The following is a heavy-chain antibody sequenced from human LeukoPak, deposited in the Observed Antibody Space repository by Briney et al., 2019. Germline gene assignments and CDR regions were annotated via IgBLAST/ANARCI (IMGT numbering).Heavy chain of an antibody. Sequence: GGSLRLSCAASGFTFSSYWMSWVRQAPGKGLEWVANIKQDGSEKYYVDSVKGRFTISRGNAKNSLYLQMNSLRAEDTAVYYCARTPLIAAAGTDYYYYYYMDVWGKGTTVTVSS. J-gene: IGHJ6*03. D-gene: IGHD6-13*01. CDR2: IKQDGSEK. CDR1: GFTFSSYW. CDR3: ARTPLIAAAGTDYYYYYYMDV. V-gene: IGHV3-7*01.